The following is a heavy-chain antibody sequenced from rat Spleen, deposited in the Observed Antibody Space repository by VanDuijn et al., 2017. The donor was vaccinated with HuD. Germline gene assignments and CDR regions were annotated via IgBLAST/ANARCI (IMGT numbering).Heavy chain of an antibody. CDR1: GFTFSNYY. D-gene: IGHD1-4*01. CDR2: ISVSGGSS. Sequence: EVQLVESGGGLMQPGGSMKLSCATSGFTFSNYYMAWVRQAPTKGLEWVASISVSGGSSHYRDSVKGRFTISRDNAKSTLYLQMDGLRSEDTATYYCTRDRDYPPFDYWGQGVMVTVSS. J-gene: IGHJ2*01. V-gene: IGHV5-25*01. CDR3: TRDRDYPPFDY.